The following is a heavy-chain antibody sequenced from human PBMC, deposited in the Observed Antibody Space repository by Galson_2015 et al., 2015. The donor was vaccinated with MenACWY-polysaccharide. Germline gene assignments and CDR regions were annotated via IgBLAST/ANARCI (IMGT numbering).Heavy chain of an antibody. J-gene: IGHJ4*02. Sequence: SLRLSCAASGFTFSNFWMSWVRQAPGKELEWVASIKQDGSEKYLVDSVKGRFTISRDNAENSLFLQMNSLRAEDTAVYYCARERWFRGVSFDQLAQRPLVTVSS. CDR3: ARERWFRGVSFDQ. V-gene: IGHV3-7*03. CDR2: IKQDGSEK. D-gene: IGHD3-10*01. CDR1: GFTFSNFW.